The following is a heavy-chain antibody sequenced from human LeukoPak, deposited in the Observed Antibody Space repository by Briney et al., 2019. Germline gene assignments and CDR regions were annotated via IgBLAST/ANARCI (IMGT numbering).Heavy chain of an antibody. V-gene: IGHV1-2*02. J-gene: IGHJ4*02. CDR2: INPNSRSS. CDR1: GYTFTGYY. CDR3: AREYSNQDFDL. D-gene: IGHD2-15*01. Sequence: ASVKVSCKASGYTFTGYYMHWVRRAPGQGLEWMGWINPNSRSSNYPQRFQGRVTMTRDTSISTAYMELSSLRSDDTAVYYCAREYSNQDFDLWGQGTLVTVSS.